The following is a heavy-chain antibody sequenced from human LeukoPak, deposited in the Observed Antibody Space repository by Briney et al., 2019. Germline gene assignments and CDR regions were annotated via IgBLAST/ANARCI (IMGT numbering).Heavy chain of an antibody. D-gene: IGHD3-22*01. Sequence: ASVKVSCKASGYTFTSYGISWVRQAPGQGLEWMGWISAYNGNTNYAQKLQGRVTMTTDTSTSTAYMELRSLRSDDTAVYYCASGFWTYYYDSSGYFQHWGQGTLVTVSS. J-gene: IGHJ1*01. CDR3: ASGFWTYYYDSSGYFQH. V-gene: IGHV1-18*01. CDR1: GYTFTSYG. CDR2: ISAYNGNT.